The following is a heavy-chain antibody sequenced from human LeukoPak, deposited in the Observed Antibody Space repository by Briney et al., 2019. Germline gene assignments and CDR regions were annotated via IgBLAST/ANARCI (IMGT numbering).Heavy chain of an antibody. V-gene: IGHV3-7*01. CDR3: ASAPNENYFDF. J-gene: IGHJ4*02. Sequence: GGSLRLSCAASGFTYSSYWMSWVRQAPGKGLEWVANINQDGSAKDYGGSVEGRFTISRDNAKNSLYLQMNSLTAEDTAVYFCASAPNENYFDFWGQGTLVTVSS. CDR1: GFTYSSYW. CDR2: INQDGSAK.